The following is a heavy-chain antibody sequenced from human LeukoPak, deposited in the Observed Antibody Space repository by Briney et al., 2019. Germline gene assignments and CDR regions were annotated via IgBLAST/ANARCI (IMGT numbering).Heavy chain of an antibody. J-gene: IGHJ4*02. CDR1: RYTFTSYG. CDR2: ISAYNGNT. CDR3: ARDRDWGYSYGYNY. V-gene: IGHV1-18*01. Sequence: AASVKVSCKACRYTFTSYGISWVRQAPGQGLEWIGWISAYNGNTNYAQKVQGRVTMTTDTSTSTAHMELRSLRSDDTAVYYCARDRDWGYSYGYNYWGQGTLVTVSS. D-gene: IGHD5-18*01.